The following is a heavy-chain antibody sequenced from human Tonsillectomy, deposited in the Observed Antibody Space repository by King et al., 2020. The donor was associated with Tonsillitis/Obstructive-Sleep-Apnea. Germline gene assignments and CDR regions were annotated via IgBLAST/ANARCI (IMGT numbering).Heavy chain of an antibody. V-gene: IGHV3-30*04. CDR2: ISYAGSDK. CDR3: ARSDYYYYYMDV. CDR1: GFPLSNYA. J-gene: IGHJ6*03. Sequence: VQLVESGGGVVQPGRSLRLSCAVSGFPLSNYAMHWVRQAPGKGLEWVAVISYAGSDKHYADSVKGRFILSRDISNNTLYLQMNSLRIEDTAVYFCARSDYYYYYMDVWGKGTTVTVSS.